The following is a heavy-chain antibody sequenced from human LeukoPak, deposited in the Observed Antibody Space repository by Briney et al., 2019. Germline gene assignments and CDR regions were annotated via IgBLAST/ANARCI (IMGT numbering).Heavy chain of an antibody. CDR3: ARGYSSSWSRDYYFDY. D-gene: IGHD6-13*01. CDR1: GFSLSSGYY. CDR2: NYHGGSS. J-gene: IGHJ4*02. Sequence: SETLSLTCTVSGFSLSSGYYWGWIRQSPGKGLEWIGSNYHGGSSHYNPSLKSRVTISVDTSKNQFSLKLSSVTAADTAVYYCARGYSSSWSRDYYFDYWGQGTLVTVSS. V-gene: IGHV4-38-2*02.